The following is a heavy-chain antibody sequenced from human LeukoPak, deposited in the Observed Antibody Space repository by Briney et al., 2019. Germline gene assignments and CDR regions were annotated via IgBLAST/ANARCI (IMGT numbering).Heavy chain of an antibody. V-gene: IGHV3-23*01. CDR1: GFTFSSYA. Sequence: GGSLRLSCEASGFTFSSYAMSWVRQAPGKGLEWVSVISGSGDSTYYADSVEGRCTISRDNSKDALYLQMNSLRAEDTAVYYCARVGCSGYDYDYWGQGTLVTVSS. J-gene: IGHJ4*02. D-gene: IGHD5-12*01. CDR2: ISGSGDST. CDR3: ARVGCSGYDYDY.